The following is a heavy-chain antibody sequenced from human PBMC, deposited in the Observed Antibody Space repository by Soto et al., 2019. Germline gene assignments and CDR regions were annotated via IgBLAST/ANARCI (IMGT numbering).Heavy chain of an antibody. J-gene: IGHJ6*02. Sequence: GGSLRLSCAPSGFTFSSNEMNWVRQAPGKGLEWLSYISVSGSMRFYADAVRGRFTISQDNTKKMLYLQMNSLRVEDTALYYCATAGLTGNVWGQGTTVTVSS. CDR2: ISVSGSMR. D-gene: IGHD3-9*01. CDR3: ATAGLTGNV. CDR1: GFTFSSNE. V-gene: IGHV3-48*03.